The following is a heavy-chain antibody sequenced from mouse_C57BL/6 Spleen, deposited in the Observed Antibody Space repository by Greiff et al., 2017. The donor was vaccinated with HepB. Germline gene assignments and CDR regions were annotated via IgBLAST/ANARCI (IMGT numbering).Heavy chain of an antibody. V-gene: IGHV1-81*01. Sequence: LVESGAELARPGASVKLSCKASGYTFTSYGISWVKQRTGQGLEWIGEIYPRSGNTYYNEKFKGKATLTADKSSSTAYMELRSLTSEDSAVYFCARSDYDGYPYAMDCWGQGTSVTVSS. D-gene: IGHD2-3*01. J-gene: IGHJ4*01. CDR1: GYTFTSYG. CDR3: ARSDYDGYPYAMDC. CDR2: IYPRSGNT.